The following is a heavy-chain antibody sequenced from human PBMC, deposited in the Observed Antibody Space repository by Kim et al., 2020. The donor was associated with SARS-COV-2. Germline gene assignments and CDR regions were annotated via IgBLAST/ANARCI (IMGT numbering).Heavy chain of an antibody. J-gene: IGHJ4*02. Sequence: SETLSLTCAVYGGSFSGYYWSWIRQPPGKGLEWIGEINHSGSTNYNPSLKSRVTISVDTSKNQFSLKLSSVTAADTAVYYCARGRTWDLRSPRFDYWGQGTLVTVSS. D-gene: IGHD1-26*01. V-gene: IGHV4-34*01. CDR2: INHSGST. CDR1: GGSFSGYY. CDR3: ARGRTWDLRSPRFDY.